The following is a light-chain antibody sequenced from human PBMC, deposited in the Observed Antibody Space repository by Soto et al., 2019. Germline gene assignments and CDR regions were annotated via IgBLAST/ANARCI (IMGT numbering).Light chain of an antibody. CDR1: QSVISSF. J-gene: IGKJ3*01. CDR2: GAS. V-gene: IGKV3-20*01. CDR3: QQYGTSPST. Sequence: EIVLTQSPGTLSLSPGEGATLSCRASQSVISSFLAWYQQKPGQAPRLLIYGASSRATGIPVRFSGSGSGIDFTLTISRLEPEDFALYYCQQYGTSPSTFGPGTKVDIK.